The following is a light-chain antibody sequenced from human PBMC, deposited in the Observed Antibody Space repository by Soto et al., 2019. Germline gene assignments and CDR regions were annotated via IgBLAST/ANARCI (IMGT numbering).Light chain of an antibody. Sequence: EIVLTQSPATLSLSPGERATLSCRTSQIVGSYLAWYQQKPGQAPRLLIYDTSTRATGVPARFSGSGSGTDFTLTISSLEPADFAVYYCQQRTRWPVAVITVGQGTRLEIK. V-gene: IGKV3-11*01. CDR1: QIVGSY. CDR2: DTS. CDR3: QQRTRWPVAVIT. J-gene: IGKJ5*01.